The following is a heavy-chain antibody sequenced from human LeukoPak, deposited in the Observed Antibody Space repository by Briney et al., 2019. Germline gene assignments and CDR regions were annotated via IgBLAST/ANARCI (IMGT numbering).Heavy chain of an antibody. CDR2: IYYSGST. CDR3: ARNGGSSPWDAFDI. CDR1: GGSVSSGSYY. Sequence: SETLSLTCSVSGGSVSSGSYYWSWIRQPPGKGLEWIGYIYYSGSTNYNPSLKSRVTISVDTSKNQFSLNLSPVTAADTAVYYCARNGGSSPWDAFDIWGQGTMVTVSS. D-gene: IGHD1-26*01. J-gene: IGHJ3*02. V-gene: IGHV4-61*01.